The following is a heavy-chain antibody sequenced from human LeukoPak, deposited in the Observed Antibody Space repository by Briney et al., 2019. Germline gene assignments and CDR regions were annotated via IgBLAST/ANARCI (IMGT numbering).Heavy chain of an antibody. J-gene: IGHJ5*02. CDR2: ISSSGSTV. CDR1: GFTFSDYY. D-gene: IGHD6-19*01. V-gene: IGHV3-11*04. Sequence: GGSLRLSCAASGFTFSDYYMNWIRQAPGKGLEWVSYISSSGSTVYYADSVKGRFTISRDNAKNSLYLQMNSLRAEDTAVYYCARDSSGWYHWFDPWGQGSLVTVSS. CDR3: ARDSSGWYHWFDP.